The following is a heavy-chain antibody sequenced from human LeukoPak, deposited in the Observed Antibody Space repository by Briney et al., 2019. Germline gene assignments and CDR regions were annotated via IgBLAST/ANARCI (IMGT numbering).Heavy chain of an antibody. CDR3: ARGQVLLEGYCDYMDV. D-gene: IGHD2-15*01. CDR2: VSADGNKK. CDR1: GFTFSSYP. Sequence: PGGTLSLSCAASGFTFSSYPMHWVRQAPGKGLEWVAVVSADGNKKFDADLVKGLFTISKENSKNTRYLQMNSLRGEDTAVYCCARGQVLLEGYCDYMDVWGEGTTVAVSS. J-gene: IGHJ6*03. V-gene: IGHV3-30*16.